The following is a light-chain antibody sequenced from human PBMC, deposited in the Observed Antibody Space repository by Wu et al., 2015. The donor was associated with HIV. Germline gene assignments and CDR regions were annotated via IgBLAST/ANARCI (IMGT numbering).Light chain of an antibody. CDR3: QQYGSSPVT. CDR2: GAS. V-gene: IGKV3-20*01. J-gene: IGKJ1*01. Sequence: ELVLTQSPGTLSLSPGERATLSCRASQSVSSSKLAWYQQKPGQGPRLLIYGASNRATGIPDRFSGSGSGTDFTLTISRLEPEDFVVYYCQQYGSSPVTFGQGPRWKSN. CDR1: QSVSSSK.